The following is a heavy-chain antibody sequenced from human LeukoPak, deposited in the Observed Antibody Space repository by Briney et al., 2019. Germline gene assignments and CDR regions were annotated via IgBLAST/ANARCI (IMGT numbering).Heavy chain of an antibody. CDR3: AKGSTPYSSSCFDAFDI. V-gene: IGHV3-30*18. CDR2: ISYDGSNK. D-gene: IGHD6-13*01. Sequence: PGGSLRLSCAAPGFTFSSYGMHWVRQAPGKGLEWVAVISYDGSNKYYADSVKGRFTISRDNSKNTLYLQMNSLRAEDTAVYYCAKGSTPYSSSCFDAFDIWGQGTMVTVSS. CDR1: GFTFSSYG. J-gene: IGHJ3*02.